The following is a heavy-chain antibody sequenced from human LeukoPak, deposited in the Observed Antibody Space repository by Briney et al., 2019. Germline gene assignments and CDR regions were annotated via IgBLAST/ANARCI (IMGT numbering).Heavy chain of an antibody. CDR3: ASLIRLFNY. D-gene: IGHD3-16*01. CDR2: ISSSGTTI. V-gene: IGHV3-48*04. CDR1: GFTFSSYS. Sequence: GGSLRLSCAASGFTFSSYSMNWVRQTPEKGLEWVSYISSSGTTIYYADSVRGRFTISRDNAKKSLYLQIHSLRADDTAVYYCASLIRLFNYWGQGTLVTVSS. J-gene: IGHJ4*02.